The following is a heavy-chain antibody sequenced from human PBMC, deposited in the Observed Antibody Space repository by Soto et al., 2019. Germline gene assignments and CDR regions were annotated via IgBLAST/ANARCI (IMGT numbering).Heavy chain of an antibody. CDR2: INPNSGAT. CDR3: ARGVGSGTYYNQYNWFDP. D-gene: IGHD3-10*01. V-gene: IGHV1-2*02. Sequence: ASVKVSCKASGYTFTDYYIHWVRQAPGQGLEWMGWINPNSGATNHAQKLQGRVTMTTDTSTSTAYMELWSLRSDDTAVYYCARGVGSGTYYNQYNWFDPWGQGTLVTVSS. CDR1: GYTFTDYY. J-gene: IGHJ5*02.